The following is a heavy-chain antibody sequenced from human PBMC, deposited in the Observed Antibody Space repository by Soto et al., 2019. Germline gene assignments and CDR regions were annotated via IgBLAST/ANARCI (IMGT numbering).Heavy chain of an antibody. J-gene: IGHJ4*02. V-gene: IGHV2-5*02. CDR3: AHTGSRGHGFDY. Sequence: SGPTRVNTTQTLTLTCTFSGFSLSTRGVGVGWIRQPPGRALEWLALIYWDDDKRYSPSLKSRLTITKDTSKNQVVLTMTNMDPVDTATYYCAHTGSRGHGFDYWGQGTLVTVSS. CDR1: GFSLSTRGVG. D-gene: IGHD5-12*01. CDR2: IYWDDDK.